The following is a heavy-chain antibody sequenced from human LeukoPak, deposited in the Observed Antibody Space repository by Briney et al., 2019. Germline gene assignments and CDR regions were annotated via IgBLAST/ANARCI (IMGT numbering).Heavy chain of an antibody. V-gene: IGHV3-33*01. CDR3: ARGDAVLSY. J-gene: IGHJ4*02. CDR1: GFTFSSYG. Sequence: GGSLRLSCAASGFTFSSYGMHWVRQAPGKGLEWVAVIWYDGSNKYYADSVKGRFTISRDNAKNSLYLQMNSLRAEDTAVYYCARGDAVLSYWGQGTLVTVSS. D-gene: IGHD2-15*01. CDR2: IWYDGSNK.